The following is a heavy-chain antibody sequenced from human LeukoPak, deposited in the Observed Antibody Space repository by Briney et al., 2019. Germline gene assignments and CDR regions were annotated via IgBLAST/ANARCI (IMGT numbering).Heavy chain of an antibody. D-gene: IGHD3-10*01. CDR2: INHSGST. Sequence: PSETLSLTCAFYGGSFIGNYWSWIRQPPGKGLEWIGEINHSGSTNYNPSLKSRVTISMDTSKNQFSLKLSSVTAADTAVYYCARGPSYGSGSPERGVDMDVWGKGTTVTVSS. V-gene: IGHV4-34*01. CDR3: ARGPSYGSGSPERGVDMDV. CDR1: GGSFIGNY. J-gene: IGHJ6*03.